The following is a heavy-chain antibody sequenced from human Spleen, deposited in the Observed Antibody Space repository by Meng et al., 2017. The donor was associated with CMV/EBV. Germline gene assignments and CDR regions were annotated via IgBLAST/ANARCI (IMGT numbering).Heavy chain of an antibody. J-gene: IGHJ4*02. CDR3: ARVHYDILTGYQFDY. D-gene: IGHD3-9*01. CDR1: GGSVTGGSYY. CDR2: IYYSGST. V-gene: IGHV4-61*01. Sequence: SETLSLTCTVIGGSVTGGSYYWSWIRQSPERGLEWIGYIYYSGSTNYNPSLKSRVTISLDTSMNQFSLNLTSVTAADTAVYYCARVHYDILTGYQFDYWGQGTLVTVSS.